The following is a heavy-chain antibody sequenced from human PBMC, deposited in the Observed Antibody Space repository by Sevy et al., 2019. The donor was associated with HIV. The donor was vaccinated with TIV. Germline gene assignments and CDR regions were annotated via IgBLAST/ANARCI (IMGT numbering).Heavy chain of an antibody. V-gene: IGHV3-21*01. CDR1: GFTFSSYS. J-gene: IGHJ4*02. Sequence: GGSLRLSCAASGFTFSSYSMNWVRQAPGKGLEWVSSISSSSSYIYYADSVKGRFTISRDNAKNSLYLEMNSLRAEDTAVYYCARAITFGGVEYFDYWDQGTLVTVSS. CDR3: ARAITFGGVEYFDY. D-gene: IGHD3-16*01. CDR2: ISSSSSYI.